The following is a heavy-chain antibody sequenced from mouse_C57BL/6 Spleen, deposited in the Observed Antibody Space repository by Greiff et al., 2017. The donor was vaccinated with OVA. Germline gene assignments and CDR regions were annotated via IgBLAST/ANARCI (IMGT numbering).Heavy chain of an antibody. J-gene: IGHJ2*01. CDR1: GYTFTDYE. CDR2: IDPETGGT. Sequence: QFQLQQSGAELVRPGASVTLSCKASGYTFTDYEMHWVKQTPVHGLEWIGAIDPETGGTAYNQKFKGKAILTADKSSSTAYMELRSLTSEDSAVYYCTRRDYDGYFDYWGQGTTLTVSS. D-gene: IGHD2-4*01. CDR3: TRRDYDGYFDY. V-gene: IGHV1-15*01.